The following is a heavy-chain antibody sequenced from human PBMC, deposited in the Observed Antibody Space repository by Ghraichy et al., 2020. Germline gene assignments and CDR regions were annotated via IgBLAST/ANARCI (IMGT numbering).Heavy chain of an antibody. V-gene: IGHV4-34*01. CDR1: GGSFSGYY. CDR2: INHSGST. Sequence: SETLSLTCAVYGGSFSGYYWSWIRQPPGKGLEWIGEINHSGSTNYNPSLKSRVTISVDTSKNQFSLKLSSVTAADTAVYYCAGFTENYYYYGMDVWGQGTTVTVSS. D-gene: IGHD1-14*01. J-gene: IGHJ6*02. CDR3: AGFTENYYYYGMDV.